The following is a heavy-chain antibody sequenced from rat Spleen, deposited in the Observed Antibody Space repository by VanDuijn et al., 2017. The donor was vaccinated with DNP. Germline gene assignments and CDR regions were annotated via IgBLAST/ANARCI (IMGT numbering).Heavy chain of an antibody. J-gene: IGHJ2*01. CDR1: GFTFSDYY. D-gene: IGHD1-9*01. Sequence: EVQLVESGGGLVQPGRSLKLSCAASGFTFSDYYMAWVRQAPTEGLEWVSSITYSGGSTYYRDSVKGRFTVSRDNTKNTLYLQMNSLRSEDTATYYCARRYYGYTWGQGVRVTVSS. V-gene: IGHV5-22*01. CDR3: ARRYYGYT. CDR2: ITYSGGST.